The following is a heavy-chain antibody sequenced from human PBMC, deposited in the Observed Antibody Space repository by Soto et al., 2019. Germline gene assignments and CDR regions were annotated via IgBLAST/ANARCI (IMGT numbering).Heavy chain of an antibody. CDR2: IYYSGST. Sequence: SETQSLTCAVYGGSFSGYYWSWIRQPPGKGLEWIGEIYYSGSTYYNPSLKSRVTISVDTSKNQFSLKLSSVTAADTAVYYCARAAHYSSPFRWFDPWGQGTLVTVSS. J-gene: IGHJ5*02. D-gene: IGHD6-13*01. CDR3: ARAAHYSSPFRWFDP. V-gene: IGHV4-34*09. CDR1: GGSFSGYY.